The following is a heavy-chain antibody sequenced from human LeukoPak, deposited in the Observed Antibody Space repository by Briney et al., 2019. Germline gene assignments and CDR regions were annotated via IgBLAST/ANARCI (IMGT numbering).Heavy chain of an antibody. CDR1: GFTFSNFG. CDR2: ISNSGSSP. D-gene: IGHD3-9*01. V-gene: IGHV3-23*01. J-gene: IGHJ4*02. Sequence: GGSLRLSCAASGFTFSNFGMSWVRQVSGKGLEWVSAISNSGSSPYYADSVKGRFTISRDNSKNTVYMQMNSLRAEDTAVYYCAKNQLGDYDILTAYDYWGQGTLVTVSS. CDR3: AKNQLGDYDILTAYDY.